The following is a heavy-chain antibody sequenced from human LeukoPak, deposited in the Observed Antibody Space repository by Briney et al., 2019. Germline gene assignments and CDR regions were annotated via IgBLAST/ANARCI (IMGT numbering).Heavy chain of an antibody. CDR2: ISAYDGNT. CDR1: GYTFTSYG. Sequence: ASVKVSCKASGYTFTSYGISWVRQAPGQGLEWMEWISAYDGNTNYAQKLQGRVTMTTDTSTSTAYMELRSLRSDDTAVYYCASHNVAGRTNWFDPWGQGTLVTVSS. V-gene: IGHV1-18*01. J-gene: IGHJ5*02. D-gene: IGHD6-19*01. CDR3: ASHNVAGRTNWFDP.